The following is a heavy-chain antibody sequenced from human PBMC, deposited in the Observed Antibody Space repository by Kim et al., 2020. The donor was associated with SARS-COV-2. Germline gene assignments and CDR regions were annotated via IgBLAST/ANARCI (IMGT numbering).Heavy chain of an antibody. Sequence: GESLKISCKGSGFSFSNYWIAWVRQMPGKGLEWMGIIYPEDSNTRYSPSFQGLVTFSADKSINTAYLQWSSLKASDTAMYYCARRRADVLTGLGSRFDPWGQGTLVTVSS. CDR3: ARRRADVLTGLGSRFDP. CDR1: GFSFSNYW. D-gene: IGHD3-9*01. J-gene: IGHJ5*02. CDR2: IYPEDSNT. V-gene: IGHV5-51*01.